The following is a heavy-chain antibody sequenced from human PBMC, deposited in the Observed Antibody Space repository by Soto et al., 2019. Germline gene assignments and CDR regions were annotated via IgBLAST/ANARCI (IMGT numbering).Heavy chain of an antibody. J-gene: IGHJ4*02. CDR2: ISAYNGNT. Sequence: GASVKVSCKASGYTFTSYGISWVRQAPGQGLERMGWISAYNGNTNYAQKLQGRVTMTTDTSTSTAYMELRSLRSDDTAVYYCAREAVDDSSGYYYGFDYWGQGTLVTVSS. V-gene: IGHV1-18*01. D-gene: IGHD3-22*01. CDR1: GYTFTSYG. CDR3: AREAVDDSSGYYYGFDY.